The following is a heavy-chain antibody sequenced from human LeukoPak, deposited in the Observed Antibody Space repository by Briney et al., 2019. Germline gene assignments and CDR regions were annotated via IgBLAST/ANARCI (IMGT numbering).Heavy chain of an antibody. D-gene: IGHD2-2*01. CDR2: INHSGST. CDR1: GGSFSGYY. CDR3: ARAGVVVPATNWFDP. V-gene: IGHV4-34*01. Sequence: PSETLSLTCAVYGGSFSGYYWSWIRQPPGKGLEGIGEINHSGSTNYNPSLKSRVTISVDTSKNQFSLELSSVTAADTAVYYCARAGVVVPATNWFDPWGQGTLVTVSS. J-gene: IGHJ5*02.